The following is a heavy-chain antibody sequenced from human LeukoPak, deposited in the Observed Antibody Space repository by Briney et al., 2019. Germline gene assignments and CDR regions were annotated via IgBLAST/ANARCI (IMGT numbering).Heavy chain of an antibody. D-gene: IGHD2-15*01. V-gene: IGHV1-69*04. CDR3: ARVEPDCSGGSCYFGY. CDR2: IIPILGIA. CDR1: GGTFSNYA. J-gene: IGHJ4*02. Sequence: SVKVSCKASGGTFSNYAISWVRQAPGQGLEWMGRIIPILGIANYAQKFQGRVTITADKSTSTAYMELSSLRSEDTAVYYCARVEPDCSGGSCYFGYWGQGTLVTVSS.